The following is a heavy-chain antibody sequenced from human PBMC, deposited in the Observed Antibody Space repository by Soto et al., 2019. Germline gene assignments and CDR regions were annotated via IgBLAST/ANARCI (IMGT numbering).Heavy chain of an antibody. CDR1: GFTFSSYA. Sequence: GGSLRLSCAASGFTFSSYAMHWVRQAPGKGLEWVAVISYDGSNKYYADSVKGRLTISRDNSKNTLYLQMNSLRAEDTAVYYCARAPGEWLLSHYYYYGMDVWGQGTTVTVS. V-gene: IGHV3-30-3*01. CDR2: ISYDGSNK. CDR3: ARAPGEWLLSHYYYYGMDV. J-gene: IGHJ6*02. D-gene: IGHD3-3*01.